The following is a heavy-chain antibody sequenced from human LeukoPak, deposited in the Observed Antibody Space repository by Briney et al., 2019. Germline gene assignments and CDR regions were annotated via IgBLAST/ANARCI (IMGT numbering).Heavy chain of an antibody. V-gene: IGHV1-69*13. D-gene: IGHD6-13*01. CDR3: ARPQYSSSWYGMDV. CDR1: GYTFTSYD. CDR2: IIPIFGTA. Sequence: GASVKVSCKASGYTFTSYDINWVRQATGQGLEWMGGIIPIFGTANYAQKFQGRVTITADESTSTAYMELSSLRSEDTAVYYCARPQYSSSWYGMDVWGQGTTVTVSS. J-gene: IGHJ6*02.